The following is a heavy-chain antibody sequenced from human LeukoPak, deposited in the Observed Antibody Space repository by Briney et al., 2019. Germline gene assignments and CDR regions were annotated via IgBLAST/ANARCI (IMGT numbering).Heavy chain of an antibody. Sequence: PGGSLRLSCAASGFTFDDYGMSWVRQAPGKGLEWVAVIANDESNEIYADSVKGRFTISRDNSKNTLYLQMNSLRAEDTAVYYCAKDLPPYYGSGSYFDYWGQGTLVTVSS. CDR3: AKDLPPYYGSGSYFDY. CDR2: IANDESNE. J-gene: IGHJ4*02. V-gene: IGHV3-30*18. D-gene: IGHD3-10*01. CDR1: GFTFDDYG.